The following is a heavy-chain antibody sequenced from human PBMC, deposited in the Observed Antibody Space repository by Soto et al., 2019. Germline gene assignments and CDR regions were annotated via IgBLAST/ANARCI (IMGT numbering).Heavy chain of an antibody. D-gene: IGHD1-26*01. J-gene: IGHJ4*02. CDR2: ISSSRSTI. CDR1: GXTVSSYE. Sequence: GSLRLSCAASGXTVSSYEMDWVRQAPGKGLEWVSYISSSRSTIYYADSVKGRFTIYRDNAKNSMYLQMNSLRAEDTAFYYCARLVRLAYWGQGTLGTVSS. V-gene: IGHV3-48*03. CDR3: ARLVRLAY.